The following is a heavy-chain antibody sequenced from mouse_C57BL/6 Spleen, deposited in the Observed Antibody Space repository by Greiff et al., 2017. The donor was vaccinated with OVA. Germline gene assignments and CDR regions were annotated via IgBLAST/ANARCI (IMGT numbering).Heavy chain of an antibody. Sequence: EVKLVESEGGLVQPGSSMKLSCTASGFTFSDYYMAWVRQVPEKGLEWVANINYDGSSTYYLDSLKSRFIISRDNAKNILYLQMSSLKSEDTATYYCARGTHYYGSSYNWYFDVWGTGTTVTVSS. CDR1: GFTFSDYY. CDR2: INYDGSST. V-gene: IGHV5-16*01. CDR3: ARGTHYYGSSYNWYFDV. J-gene: IGHJ1*03. D-gene: IGHD1-1*01.